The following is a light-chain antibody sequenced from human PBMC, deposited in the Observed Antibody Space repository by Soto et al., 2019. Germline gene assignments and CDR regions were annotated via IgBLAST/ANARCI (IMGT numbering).Light chain of an antibody. Sequence: DIQMNQPPSSLSASVGDRVTITCRASQRVSKYLNWYQQNPGKAPKLLIYGAISLHSGVPSRFSGRGSGTYFTLTISKLHPEDCASYYCQQSYSTPGTFGQGTKVEIK. J-gene: IGKJ1*01. CDR2: GAI. V-gene: IGKV1-39*01. CDR3: QQSYSTPGT. CDR1: QRVSKY.